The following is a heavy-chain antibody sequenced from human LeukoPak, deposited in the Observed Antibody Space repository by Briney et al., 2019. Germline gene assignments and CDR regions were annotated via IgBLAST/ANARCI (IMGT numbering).Heavy chain of an antibody. D-gene: IGHD3-10*01. V-gene: IGHV4-39*01. CDR2: IHNSGST. J-gene: IGHJ4*02. CDR3: ARTRYYYNSRSYGAPYYFDY. Sequence: PSETLSLTCTVSGGSISSSAYHWGWIRQPPGKGLEWIGSIHNSGSTYYNPSLKSRVTISVDTSKNQFSLKLSSVTAADTAVYYCARTRYYYNSRSYGAPYYFDYWGQGTLVTVSS. CDR1: GGSISSSAYH.